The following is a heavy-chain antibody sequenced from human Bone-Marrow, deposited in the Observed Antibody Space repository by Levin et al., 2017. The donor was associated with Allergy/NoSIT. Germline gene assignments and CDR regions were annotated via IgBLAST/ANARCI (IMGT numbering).Heavy chain of an antibody. J-gene: IGHJ3*02. CDR2: IYTSGST. CDR3: AREEELLPSRSAFDI. D-gene: IGHD1-26*01. V-gene: IGHV4-4*07. CDR1: GGSISSYY. Sequence: PSETLSLTCTVSGGSISSYYWSWIRQPAGKGLEWIGRIYTSGSTNYNPSLKSRVTMSVDTSKNQFSLKLSSVTAADTAVYYCAREEELLPSRSAFDIWGQGTMVTVSS.